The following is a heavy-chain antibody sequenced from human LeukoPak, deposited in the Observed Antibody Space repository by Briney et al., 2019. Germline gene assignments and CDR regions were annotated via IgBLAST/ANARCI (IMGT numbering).Heavy chain of an antibody. CDR1: GGSISSSNW. CDR2: IHHSGST. D-gene: IGHD2-21*02. Sequence: KPSETLSLTCAVSGGSISSSNWWSWVRQPPGKGLEWIGEIHHSGSTNYNPSLKSRVTISVDRSKNQFSLKLSSVTAADTAVYYCARVRIVVVTASSNQSDAFDIWGQGTMVTVSS. J-gene: IGHJ3*02. V-gene: IGHV4-4*02. CDR3: ARVRIVVVTASSNQSDAFDI.